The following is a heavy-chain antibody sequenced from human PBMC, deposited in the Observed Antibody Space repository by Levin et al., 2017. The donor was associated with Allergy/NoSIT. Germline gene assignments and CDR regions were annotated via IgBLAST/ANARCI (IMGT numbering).Heavy chain of an antibody. J-gene: IGHJ2*01. CDR1: GGSISSYY. V-gene: IGHV4-59*01. D-gene: IGHD6-13*01. CDR2: IYYSGST. Sequence: SETLSLTCTVSGGSISSYYWSWIRQPPGKGLEWIGYIYYSGSTNYNPSLKSRVTISVDTSKNQFSLKLSSVTAADTAVYYCAREPIAAAGRGWYFDLWGRGTLVTVSS. CDR3: AREPIAAAGRGWYFDL.